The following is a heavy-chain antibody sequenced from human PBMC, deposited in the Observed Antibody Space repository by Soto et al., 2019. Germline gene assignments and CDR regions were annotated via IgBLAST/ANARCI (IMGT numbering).Heavy chain of an antibody. J-gene: IGHJ4*02. CDR2: INPSGGT. CDR3: ARVLAARASRDFDY. V-gene: IGHV4-34*01. D-gene: IGHD6-6*01. Sequence: SETLSLTCAVYGGSFSTDYWSWIRQPPGKGLEWIGEINPSGGTNYNPSLKSRVTISVATSKNQFSLKLSSVTAADTAAYYCARVLAARASRDFDYWGQGTLVTSPQ. CDR1: GGSFSTDY.